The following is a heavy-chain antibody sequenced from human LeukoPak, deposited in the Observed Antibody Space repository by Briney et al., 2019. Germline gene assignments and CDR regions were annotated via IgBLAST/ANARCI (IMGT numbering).Heavy chain of an antibody. J-gene: IGHJ4*02. CDR2: IYYSGNT. D-gene: IGHD6-19*01. CDR3: ARDNSAVAFDY. CDR1: GGSIRSHY. V-gene: IGHV4-59*11. Sequence: SETLSLTCTVSGGSIRSHYWSWIRQPPGKGLEWIGYIYYSGNTNYNPSLESRVTISMDTSKNQFSLRLTSVTAADTAVYYCARDNSAVAFDYWGQGTLVTVPS.